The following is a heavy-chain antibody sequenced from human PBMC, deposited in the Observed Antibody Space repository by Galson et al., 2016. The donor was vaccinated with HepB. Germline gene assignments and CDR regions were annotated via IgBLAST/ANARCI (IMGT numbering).Heavy chain of an antibody. D-gene: IGHD6-13*01. CDR1: GFTFSSYW. CDR3: AKDEGWAAAGRYYFDY. J-gene: IGHJ4*02. CDR2: ISGSGGST. V-gene: IGHV3-23*01. Sequence: SLRLSCAASGFTFSSYWMTWVRQAPGKGLEWVSTISGSGGSTHYADSVQGRFTISRDNAENSLYLQMHSLRAEDTAVYYCAKDEGWAAAGRYYFDYWGQGTLVTVSS.